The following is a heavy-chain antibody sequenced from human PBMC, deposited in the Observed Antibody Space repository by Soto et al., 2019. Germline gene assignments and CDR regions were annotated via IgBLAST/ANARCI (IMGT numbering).Heavy chain of an antibody. J-gene: IGHJ4*02. D-gene: IGHD4-17*01. CDR2: IYYSGTT. CDR1: GGSISSENYY. CDR3: ARCGDYVGYHFDY. Sequence: QVQLQESGPGLVKPSQTLSLTCTVSGGSISSENYYWSWISQPPGKGLEWIGYIYYSGTTYYNPSLKSRLTISVETSKNKSSLKLSSLTAADTAVYYCARCGDYVGYHFDYWGQGTLVTVSS. V-gene: IGHV4-30-4*01.